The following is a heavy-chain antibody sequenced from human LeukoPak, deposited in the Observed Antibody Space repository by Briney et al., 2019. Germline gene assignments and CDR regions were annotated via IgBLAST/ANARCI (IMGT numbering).Heavy chain of an antibody. V-gene: IGHV3-15*01. CDR2: IRSKTDSGTT. CDR3: ATGGYIGSPHWRYGMDV. D-gene: IGHD3-16*02. Sequence: GGSLRLSCAASGFTFTTAWMNWVRQAPGKGLEWVGLIRSKTDSGTTDYGAPVKGRFTISRDDSIKTLFLQMDSLNTEDTAVYFCATGGYIGSPHWRYGMDVWGKGTTVTVSS. CDR1: GFTFTTAW. J-gene: IGHJ6*04.